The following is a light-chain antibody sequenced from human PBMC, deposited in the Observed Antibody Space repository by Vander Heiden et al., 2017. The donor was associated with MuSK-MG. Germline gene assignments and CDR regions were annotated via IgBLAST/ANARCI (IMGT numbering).Light chain of an antibody. CDR3: QQEDRSPIT. V-gene: IGKV4-1*01. J-gene: IGKJ4*01. CDR1: QSGLSSYNNKYY. Sequence: DIVRTQSPDSLDVSLGERATINCKSSQSGLSSYNNKYYLAWYQQKPGQPPTLLIYWAYRRAYGVPDSFIGSGSGTDFTLTISNRQAEDVAIYYCQQEDRSPITFGRGTKVDIK. CDR2: WAY.